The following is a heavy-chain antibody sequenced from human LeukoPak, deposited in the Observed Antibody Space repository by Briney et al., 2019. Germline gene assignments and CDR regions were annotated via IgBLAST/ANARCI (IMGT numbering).Heavy chain of an antibody. Sequence: SETLSLTCAVYGGSFSGYYWSWIRQPPGKGLEWIGEINHSGSTNYNPSFKSRVTISVDTSKNQFSLKLSSVTAADTAVYYCARGGSSGWYPIYYYYGMDVWGQGTTVTVSS. D-gene: IGHD6-19*01. J-gene: IGHJ6*02. CDR3: ARGGSSGWYPIYYYYGMDV. CDR2: INHSGST. V-gene: IGHV4-34*01. CDR1: GGSFSGYY.